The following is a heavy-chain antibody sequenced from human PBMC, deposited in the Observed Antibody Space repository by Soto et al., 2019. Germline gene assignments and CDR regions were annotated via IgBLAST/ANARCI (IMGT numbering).Heavy chain of an antibody. CDR1: GFTFSSYW. CDR3: ARDSRYFDWLFGYFDL. J-gene: IGHJ2*01. CDR2: IKQDGSEK. V-gene: IGHV3-7*01. Sequence: VQLVESGGGLVQPGGSLRLSCAASGFTFSSYWMSWVRQAPGKGLEWVANIKQDGSEKYYVDSVKGRFTISRDNAKNSLYLQMNSLRAEDTAVYYCARDSRYFDWLFGYFDLWGRGTLVTVSS. D-gene: IGHD3-9*01.